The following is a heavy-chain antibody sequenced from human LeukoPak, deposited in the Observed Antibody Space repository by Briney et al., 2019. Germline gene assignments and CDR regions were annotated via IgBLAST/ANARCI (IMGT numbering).Heavy chain of an antibody. CDR2: IYSCGST. CDR3: ARGVAVPAGVDY. CDR1: GFTVSSNY. D-gene: IGHD2-2*01. J-gene: IGHJ4*02. Sequence: GGSLRLSCAASGFTVSSNYMSWVRQAPGKGLEWVSVIYSCGSTYYADSVKGRFSISRDNAKNSLYLQMNSLRAEDTAVYYCARGVAVPAGVDYWGQGTLVTVSS. V-gene: IGHV3-66*03.